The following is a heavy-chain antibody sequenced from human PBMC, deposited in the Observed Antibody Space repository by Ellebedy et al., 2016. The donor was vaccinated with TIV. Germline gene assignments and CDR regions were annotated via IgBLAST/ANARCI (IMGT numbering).Heavy chain of an antibody. CDR3: ARELTRITMVRGVIITGWGMDV. V-gene: IGHV3-48*01. D-gene: IGHD3-10*01. J-gene: IGHJ6*02. CDR1: GFTFSNYC. CDR2: ISSSSSTI. Sequence: GESLKISCAASGFTFSNYCMSWVRQAPGKGLEWVSYISSSSSTIYYADSVKGRFTISRDNAKNSLYLQMNSLRAEDTAVYYCARELTRITMVRGVIITGWGMDVWGQGSTVTVSS.